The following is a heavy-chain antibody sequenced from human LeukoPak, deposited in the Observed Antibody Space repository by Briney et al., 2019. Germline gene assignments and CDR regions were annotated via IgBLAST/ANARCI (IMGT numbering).Heavy chain of an antibody. V-gene: IGHV1-8*01. J-gene: IGHJ6*02. CDR2: MNPNSGNT. CDR1: GYTFTSYD. D-gene: IGHD5-12*01. CDR3: AREDRDIVATITGPEHYYYYGMDV. Sequence: ASVKVSCKASGYTFTSYDINWVRQATGQGLEWMGWMNPNSGNTGYAQKFQGRVTITADESTSTAYMELSSLRSEDTAVYYCAREDRDIVATITGPEHYYYYGMDVWGQGTTVTVSS.